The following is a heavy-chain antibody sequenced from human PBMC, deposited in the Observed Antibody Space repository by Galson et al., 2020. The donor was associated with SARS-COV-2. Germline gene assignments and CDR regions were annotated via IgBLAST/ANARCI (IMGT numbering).Heavy chain of an antibody. Sequence: GESLKIFCAPSGFTFSSYGMHWVRQAPGKGLVWVAVISYDGSNTYYADSVQGRFTISRDNSKNTLYLQMNSLRAEDTAVYYCAKGYSGSYYTTFDYWGQGTLGTVSS. V-gene: IGHV3-30*18. CDR1: GFTFSSYG. CDR3: AKGYSGSYYTTFDY. J-gene: IGHJ4*02. CDR2: ISYDGSNT. D-gene: IGHD3-10*01.